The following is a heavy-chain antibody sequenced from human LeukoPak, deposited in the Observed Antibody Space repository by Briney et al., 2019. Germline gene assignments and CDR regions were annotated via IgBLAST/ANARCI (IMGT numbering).Heavy chain of an antibody. V-gene: IGHV3-48*04. Sequence: GGSLRLSCAASGFTFSSYSMNWVRQAPGKGLEWVSYISSSSSTIYYADSVKGRFTISRDNAKNSLYLQMNSLRAEDTAVYYCARDLSKSMVEFDYWGQGTPVTVSS. CDR2: ISSSSSTI. D-gene: IGHD4/OR15-4a*01. CDR3: ARDLSKSMVEFDY. J-gene: IGHJ4*02. CDR1: GFTFSSYS.